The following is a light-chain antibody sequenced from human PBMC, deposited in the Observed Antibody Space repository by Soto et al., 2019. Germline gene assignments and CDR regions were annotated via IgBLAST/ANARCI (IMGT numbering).Light chain of an antibody. CDR2: GAS. CDR1: QSISTS. CDR3: QESLSFLWGT. V-gene: IGKV1-39*01. J-gene: IGKJ1*01. Sequence: DIQMTQSPSSLSASVGDRVTITCRTSQSISTSLNWYQQKPGKAPKVLIYGASSLHSGVPSRFSGGGSGTDFTLTINSPQPEDFATYYCQESLSFLWGTFGPGTKV.